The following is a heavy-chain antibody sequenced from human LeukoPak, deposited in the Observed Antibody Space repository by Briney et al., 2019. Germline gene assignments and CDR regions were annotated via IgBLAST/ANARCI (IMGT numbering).Heavy chain of an antibody. Sequence: GGSLRLSCAASGFTFSSYGMHWVRQAPGKGLEWVAFIRYDGSNKYYADSVKGRFTISRDNSKNTLYLQMNSLRAEDTAVYYCARVSVRPAAMPGWLDYWGQGTLVTVSS. V-gene: IGHV3-30*02. CDR1: GFTFSSYG. CDR2: IRYDGSNK. J-gene: IGHJ4*02. D-gene: IGHD2-2*01. CDR3: ARVSVRPAAMPGWLDY.